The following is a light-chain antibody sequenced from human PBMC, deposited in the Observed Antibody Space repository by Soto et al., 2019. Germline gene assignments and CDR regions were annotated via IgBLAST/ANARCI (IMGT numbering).Light chain of an antibody. V-gene: IGLV2-14*03. Sequence: QSVLTQPASVSGSPGQSLTISCTGTSSDFGGYNYVSWYQQYPGKVPKLLIYHVSNRPSGVSNRFSGSKSGNTASLTISGLQAEDEADYFCTSFTSDNLYVFGTGTKVTVL. CDR3: TSFTSDNLYV. CDR2: HVS. J-gene: IGLJ1*01. CDR1: SSDFGGYNY.